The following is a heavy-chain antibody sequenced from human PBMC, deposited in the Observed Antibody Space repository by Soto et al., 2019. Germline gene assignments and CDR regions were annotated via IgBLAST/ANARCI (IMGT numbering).Heavy chain of an antibody. D-gene: IGHD4-17*01. CDR1: GFTFSSYA. CDR2: ISGSGGST. J-gene: IGHJ6*03. V-gene: IGHV3-23*01. CDR3: GGSLRSVFYYYYYMDV. Sequence: EVQLLESGGGLVQPGGSLRLSCAASGFTFSSYAMSWVRQAPGKGLEWVSAISGSGGSTYYADSVKGRFTISRDNSKNTLYLQMNSLRAEDTAVYYCGGSLRSVFYYYYYMDVWGKGTTVTVSS.